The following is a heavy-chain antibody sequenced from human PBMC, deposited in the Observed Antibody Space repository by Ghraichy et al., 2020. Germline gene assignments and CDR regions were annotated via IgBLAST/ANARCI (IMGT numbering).Heavy chain of an antibody. J-gene: IGHJ4*02. CDR2: LFLSGDT. CDR1: GGSISNSRYY. Sequence: SETLSLTCTVSGGSISNSRYYWGWIRQTPGKGLEWIGTLFLSGDTYYNPSLKSRVTISRDTSKNQLSLKLSSVTAADTAVYYCTTHIWNYEEDYWGQGTLVTVSS. V-gene: IGHV4-39*01. CDR3: TTHIWNYEEDY. D-gene: IGHD1-7*01.